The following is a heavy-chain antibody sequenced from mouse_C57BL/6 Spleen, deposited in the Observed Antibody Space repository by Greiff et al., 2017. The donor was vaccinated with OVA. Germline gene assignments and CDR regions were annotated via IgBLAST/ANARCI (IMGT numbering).Heavy chain of an antibody. J-gene: IGHJ2*01. V-gene: IGHV5-6*01. CDR3: AREGIYYGRFDY. D-gene: IGHD1-1*01. Sequence: EVQVVESGGDLVKPGGSLKLSCAASGFTFSSYGMSWVRQTPDKRLEWVATISSGGSYTYYPDSVKGRFTISRDNAKNTLYLQMSRLKSEDTAMYYCAREGIYYGRFDYWGQGTTLTVSS. CDR2: ISSGGSYT. CDR1: GFTFSSYG.